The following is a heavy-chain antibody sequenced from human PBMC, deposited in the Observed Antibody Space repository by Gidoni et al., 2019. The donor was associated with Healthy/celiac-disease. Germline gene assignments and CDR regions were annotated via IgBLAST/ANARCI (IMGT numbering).Heavy chain of an antibody. CDR3: VRGGISAVTWFDP. Sequence: QVQLQESGPGLVKPSATLSLTCTVSGGSISSYYWSWIRQPPGTGLEWFGYIYYSGTTNYNPSLKSRVTISVDTSKNQFSLKLSSVTAADTAVYYCVRGGISAVTWFDPWGQGTLVTVSS. CDR2: IYYSGTT. V-gene: IGHV4-59*01. D-gene: IGHD4-17*01. CDR1: GGSISSYY. J-gene: IGHJ5*02.